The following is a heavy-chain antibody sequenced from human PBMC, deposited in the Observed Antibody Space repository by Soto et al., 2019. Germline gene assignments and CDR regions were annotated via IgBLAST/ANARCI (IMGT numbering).Heavy chain of an antibody. CDR1: GYTFTSYA. D-gene: IGHD1-26*01. CDR3: ARELLSMGLTASYYYYYGMDV. J-gene: IGHJ6*02. CDR2: INAGNGNT. V-gene: IGHV1-3*01. Sequence: GASVKVSCKAFGYTFTSYAIHWVRQAPGQRLEWMGWINAGNGNTKYSQKFQGRVTITRDTSASTAYMELSSLRSEDTAVYYCARELLSMGLTASYYYYYGMDVWGQGTTVTVSS.